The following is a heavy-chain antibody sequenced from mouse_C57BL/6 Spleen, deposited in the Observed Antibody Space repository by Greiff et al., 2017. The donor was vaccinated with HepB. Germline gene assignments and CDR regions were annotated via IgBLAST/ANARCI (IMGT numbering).Heavy chain of an antibody. CDR3: ARIKVTVFDY. Sequence: QVTLKASGPGILQPSQTLSLTCSFSGFSLSTVGMGVGWIRQPSGKGLEWLAHIWWDDDKYYNPALKSRRTISKDTSKNQVVLMIANVDAADTSTYYFARIKVTVFDYWGQGTTLTFSS. CDR2: IWWDDDK. V-gene: IGHV8-8*01. D-gene: IGHD2-13*01. CDR1: GFSLSTVGMG. J-gene: IGHJ2*01.